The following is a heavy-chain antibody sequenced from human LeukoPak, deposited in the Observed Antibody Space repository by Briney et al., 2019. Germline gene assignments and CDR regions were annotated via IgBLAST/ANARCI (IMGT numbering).Heavy chain of an antibody. CDR3: ARHVRYYDSSGYSYYFDY. CDR1: GGSISSYY. V-gene: IGHV4-4*09. Sequence: SETLSLTCTVSGGSISSYYWSWIRQPPGKGLEWIGYIYTSGSTNYNPSLKSRVTISVDTSKNQFSLKLSSVTAADTAVYYCARHVRYYDSSGYSYYFDYCGQGTLVTVSS. CDR2: IYTSGST. D-gene: IGHD3-22*01. J-gene: IGHJ4*02.